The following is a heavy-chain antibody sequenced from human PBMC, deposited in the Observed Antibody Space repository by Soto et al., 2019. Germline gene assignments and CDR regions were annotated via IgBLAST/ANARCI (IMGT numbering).Heavy chain of an antibody. Sequence: GGSLRLSCAASGFTFSDHYMDWVRQAPGKGLEWVGRTRNKANSYTTEYAASVKGRFTISRDDSKNSLYLQMTSLKTEDTAVYYCARDVVAAPYYYYYYMDVWGKGTTVTVSS. D-gene: IGHD2-15*01. J-gene: IGHJ6*03. CDR1: GFTFSDHY. CDR2: TRNKANSYTT. V-gene: IGHV3-72*01. CDR3: ARDVVAAPYYYYYYMDV.